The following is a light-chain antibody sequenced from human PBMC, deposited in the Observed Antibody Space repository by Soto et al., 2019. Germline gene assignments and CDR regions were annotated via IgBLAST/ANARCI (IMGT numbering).Light chain of an antibody. J-gene: IGKJ1*01. Sequence: DIQMTHSPSTLSVSVGDRVTITCLASQTISSWLAWYQQKPGKAPKLLIYKASTLKRGVPSRFSGSGSGTEFTLTISSLQPDDFATYYCQHYNSYSEAFGQGTKVDIK. CDR2: KAS. CDR1: QTISSW. CDR3: QHYNSYSEA. V-gene: IGKV1-5*03.